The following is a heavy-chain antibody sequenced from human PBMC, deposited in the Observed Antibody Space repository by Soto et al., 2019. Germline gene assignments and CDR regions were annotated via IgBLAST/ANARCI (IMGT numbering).Heavy chain of an antibody. V-gene: IGHV1-69*13. D-gene: IGHD3-22*01. CDR1: GGTFSSYA. CDR3: ARKQDYYDSREPFDY. CDR2: IIPIFGTA. Sequence: ASVKVSCKASGGTFSSYAISWVRQAPGQGLEWMGGIIPIFGTANYAQKFQGRVTITADESTSTAYMELSSLRSEDTAVYYCARKQDYYDSREPFDYWGQGTLVTVSS. J-gene: IGHJ4*02.